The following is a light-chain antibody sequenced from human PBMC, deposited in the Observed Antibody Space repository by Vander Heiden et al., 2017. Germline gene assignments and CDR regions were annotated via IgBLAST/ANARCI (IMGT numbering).Light chain of an antibody. CDR2: DAS. CDR1: QSISSY. CDR3: QQSDSTPFT. V-gene: IGKV1-39*01. Sequence: DIQMTQSPSSLSASVGDRVTITCQASQSISSYLNWYQQKPGKAPKLLIYDASSLQSGVPSRFSGSGSGTDFTLTISRLQPEDFATYYCQQSDSTPFTFGQGTKVEIK. J-gene: IGKJ4*01.